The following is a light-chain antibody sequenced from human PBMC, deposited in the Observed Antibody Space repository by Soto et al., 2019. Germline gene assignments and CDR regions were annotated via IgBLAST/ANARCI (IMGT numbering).Light chain of an antibody. Sequence: QSALTQPRSVSGSRGQAVTISCTGTSSDVGGYNYVSWYQQHPGTAPKLMIYDVSMRPSGVPDRFSGFKSGNTASLNISGLQADDEADYYCCSYAGSSTLYVFGTGPKVTVL. J-gene: IGLJ1*01. CDR3: CSYAGSSTLYV. V-gene: IGLV2-11*01. CDR1: SSDVGGYNY. CDR2: DVS.